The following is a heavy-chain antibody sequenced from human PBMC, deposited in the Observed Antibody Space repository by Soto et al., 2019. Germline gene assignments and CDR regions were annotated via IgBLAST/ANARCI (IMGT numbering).Heavy chain of an antibody. CDR2: INPSGGST. V-gene: IGHV1-46*04. CDR3: ARGDEANLVAY. D-gene: IGHD5-12*01. Sequence: QVQLVQSGAEVKKPGASVKVSCKASGYTFTSYYMHWVRQAPGQGLEWMGIINPSGGSTSYAQKMQGSVTMTRDTSTSTGYMELSSLRAEDTAVYYWARGDEANLVAYWGQGTLVTVSS. CDR1: GYTFTSYY. J-gene: IGHJ4*02.